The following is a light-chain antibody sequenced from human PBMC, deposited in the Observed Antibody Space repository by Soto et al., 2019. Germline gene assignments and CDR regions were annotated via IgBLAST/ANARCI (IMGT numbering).Light chain of an antibody. CDR1: QSVRSN. J-gene: IGKJ1*01. CDR3: QQYGTSPRT. Sequence: EIVMTQSPATLSVSPGERATLSCRASQSVRSNLAWYQQKPGQAPRLLIYGVSTRDTGIPDRFSGSGSGTDFTLTISRLDPEDFAVYYCQQYGTSPRTFGQGTKVDIK. V-gene: IGKV3-20*01. CDR2: GVS.